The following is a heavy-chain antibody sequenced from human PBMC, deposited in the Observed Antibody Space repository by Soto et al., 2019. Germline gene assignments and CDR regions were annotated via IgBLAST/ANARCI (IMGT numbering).Heavy chain of an antibody. CDR1: GGSFSGYF. Sequence: SETLSLTCTVYGGSFSGYFWNWIRQSPGKGXXXXXXXXXXXXXXXXPSLKSRVTISMDMSKNQFSLKLTSVTAADTAVYYCARGGSSDWQVAFDFWGQGTMVTVSS. D-gene: IGHD6-19*01. CDR3: ARGGSSDWQVAFDF. CDR2: XXXXXXX. V-gene: IGHV4-34*01. J-gene: IGHJ3*01.